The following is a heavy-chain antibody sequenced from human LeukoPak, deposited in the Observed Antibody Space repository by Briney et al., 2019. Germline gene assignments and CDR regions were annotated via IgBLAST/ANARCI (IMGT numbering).Heavy chain of an antibody. J-gene: IGHJ6*03. CDR1: GFTFSSYW. V-gene: IGHV3-7*01. Sequence: GGSLRLSCAASGFTFSSYWMNWVRQAPGKGLEWVANIKEDGSEKYYVDSVKGRFTISRDNAKNSLYLQMNSLRAEDTAVYYCARVRLANPRNYYHYYMDVWGKGTTVTISS. CDR3: ARVRLANPRNYYHYYMDV. D-gene: IGHD3-16*01. CDR2: IKEDGSEK.